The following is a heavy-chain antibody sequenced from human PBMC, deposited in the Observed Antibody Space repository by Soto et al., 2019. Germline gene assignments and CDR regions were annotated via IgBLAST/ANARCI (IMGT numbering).Heavy chain of an antibody. CDR3: ARAYFDFTGGYSPYWYSEV. J-gene: IGHJ2*01. D-gene: IGHD3-3*01. CDR1: GGSMTSYY. V-gene: IGHV4-59*01. Sequence: KPSETLSLTCRVSGGSMTSYYWNWLRQSPGKGLEWIGYIDDAGPTKFNPSLRSRVSMSILTSQGQVSLTLDSVTAADTAVYYCARAYFDFTGGYSPYWYSEVWGRGTLVTVSS. CDR2: IDDAGPT.